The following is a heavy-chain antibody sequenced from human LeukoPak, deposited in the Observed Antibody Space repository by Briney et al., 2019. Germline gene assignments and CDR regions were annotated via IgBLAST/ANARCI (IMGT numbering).Heavy chain of an antibody. CDR1: GFTFSSYW. J-gene: IGHJ4*02. D-gene: IGHD5-12*01. CDR2: IKQDGSEK. Sequence: GGSLRLSCAASGFTFSSYWMSWVRQAPGKGLEWVANIKQDGSEKYYVDSVKGRFTISRDNAKNSLYLQMNSLRAEDTAVYYCARGRYSGYDNFDYWGQGTLVTVSS. V-gene: IGHV3-7*01. CDR3: ARGRYSGYDNFDY.